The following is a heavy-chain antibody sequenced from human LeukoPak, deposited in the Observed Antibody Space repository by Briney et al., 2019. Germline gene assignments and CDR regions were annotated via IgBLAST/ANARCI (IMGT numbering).Heavy chain of an antibody. J-gene: IGHJ4*02. CDR1: GFTFSSYW. V-gene: IGHV3-7*01. Sequence: QPGGSLRLSCAASGFTFSSYWMNWVRQAPGKGLEWVANIKEDGSEKYYVDSVKGRFTISRDNAKNSLYLQMNSLRAEDTAVYYCARDPSSLRDSFDYWGQGTLVTVSS. CDR3: ARDPSSLRDSFDY. CDR2: IKEDGSEK.